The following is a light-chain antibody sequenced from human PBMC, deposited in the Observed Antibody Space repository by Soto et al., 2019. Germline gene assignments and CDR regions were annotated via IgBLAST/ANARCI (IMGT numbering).Light chain of an antibody. CDR3: QQYDNLPLT. CDR1: QDISNY. Sequence: DIPMTQSPSSLSASVGDRVTITCQASQDISNYLNWYQQKPGKAPKLLIYDASNLETGVPSRFSGSGSGTDFTFTISSLQPEDSAIYYCQQYDNLPLTFGGGTKVEIK. V-gene: IGKV1-33*01. CDR2: DAS. J-gene: IGKJ4*01.